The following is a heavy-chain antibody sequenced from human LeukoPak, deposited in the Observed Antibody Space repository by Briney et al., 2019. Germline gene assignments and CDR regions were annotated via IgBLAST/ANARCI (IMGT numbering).Heavy chain of an antibody. V-gene: IGHV1-69*05. CDR2: IIPIFGTA. Sequence: GSSVKVSSXASGGPFSSYAISWVRQAPGQGLEWMGGIIPIFGTANYTQKFQGRVTITTDESTSTAYMKLSSLRSEDTALYYCAVAGDGYNNYWGQGTLVTVSS. J-gene: IGHJ4*02. D-gene: IGHD5-24*01. CDR3: AVAGDGYNNY. CDR1: GGPFSSYA.